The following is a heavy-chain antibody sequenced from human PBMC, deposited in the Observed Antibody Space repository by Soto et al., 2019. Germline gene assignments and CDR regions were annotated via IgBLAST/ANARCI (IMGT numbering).Heavy chain of an antibody. CDR3: ARDRIVVVPAAMRSYYYYYGMDV. V-gene: IGHV3-30-3*01. J-gene: IGHJ6*02. CDR2: ISYDGSNK. Sequence: GGSLRLSCASSGFTFSSYAMHLVRQAPGKGLEWVAVISYDGSNKYYADSVKGRFTISRDNSKNTLYLQMNSLRAEDTAVYYCARDRIVVVPAAMRSYYYYYGMDVWGQGTTVTVSS. CDR1: GFTFSSYA. D-gene: IGHD2-2*01.